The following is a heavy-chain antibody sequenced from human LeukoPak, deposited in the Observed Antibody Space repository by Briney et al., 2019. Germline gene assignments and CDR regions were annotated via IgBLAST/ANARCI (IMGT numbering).Heavy chain of an antibody. J-gene: IGHJ4*02. Sequence: ASVKVSCKASGYIFTSYGISWVRQAPGQGLEWMGWINTNTGNPTYAQGFTGRFVFSLDTSVSTAYLQISSLKAEDTAVYYCARAPKRGYSYGLDYWGQGTLVTVSS. D-gene: IGHD5-18*01. V-gene: IGHV7-4-1*02. CDR1: GYIFTSYG. CDR2: INTNTGNP. CDR3: ARAPKRGYSYGLDY.